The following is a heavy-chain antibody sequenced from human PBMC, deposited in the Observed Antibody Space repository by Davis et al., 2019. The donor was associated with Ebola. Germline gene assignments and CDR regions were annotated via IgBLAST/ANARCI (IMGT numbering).Heavy chain of an antibody. CDR1: GGSISSSSYY. CDR3: ARTRVVAATSFYYYYYGMDV. J-gene: IGHJ6*02. V-gene: IGHV4-39*07. CDR2: IYYSGST. Sequence: SETLSLTCTVSGGSISSSSYYWGWIRQPPGKGLEWIGSIYYSGSTYYNPSLKSRVTISVDRSKNQFSLKLSSVTAADTAVYYCARTRVVAATSFYYYYYGMDVWGQGTTVTVSS. D-gene: IGHD2-15*01.